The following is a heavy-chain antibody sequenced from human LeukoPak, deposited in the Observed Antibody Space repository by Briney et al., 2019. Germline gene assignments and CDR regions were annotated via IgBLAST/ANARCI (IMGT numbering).Heavy chain of an antibody. V-gene: IGHV1-2*02. CDR1: GYTFTGYY. D-gene: IGHD2-2*01. Sequence: GASVKVSCKASGYTFTGYYMHWVRQAPGHGLEWMGWINPNSGGTNYAQRFQRRVTMTRDTSISTAYMELSRLRSDDTAVYYCARLGYCSSTSCYDYWGQGTLVTVSS. J-gene: IGHJ4*02. CDR2: INPNSGGT. CDR3: ARLGYCSSTSCYDY.